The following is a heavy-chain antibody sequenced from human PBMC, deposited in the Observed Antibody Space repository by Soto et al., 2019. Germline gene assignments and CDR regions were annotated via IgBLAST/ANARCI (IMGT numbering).Heavy chain of an antibody. V-gene: IGHV4-30-2*01. D-gene: IGHD3-10*01. Sequence: NPSETLSLTCAVSGGSISSGGYSWSWIRQPPGKGLEWIGYIYHSGSTYYNPSLKSRVTISVDRSKNQFSLKLSSVTAADTAVYYCARGGSGSSWFDPWGQGTLVTVSS. CDR1: GGSISSGGYS. CDR3: ARGGSGSSWFDP. J-gene: IGHJ5*02. CDR2: IYHSGST.